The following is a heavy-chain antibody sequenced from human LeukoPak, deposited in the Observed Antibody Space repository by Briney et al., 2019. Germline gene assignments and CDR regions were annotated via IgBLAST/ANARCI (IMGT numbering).Heavy chain of an antibody. Sequence: GRSLRLSCAASGFTLSSYSMNSVRQAPGPGLEWVSSISSSSSYIYYTDTVQGRFTISRDNAKNALYLQMNSLRAEDTAVYYCARKRGTPDYWGQGTLVTVSS. J-gene: IGHJ4*02. CDR2: ISSSSSYI. D-gene: IGHD2-15*01. V-gene: IGHV3-21*01. CDR1: GFTLSSYS. CDR3: ARKRGTPDY.